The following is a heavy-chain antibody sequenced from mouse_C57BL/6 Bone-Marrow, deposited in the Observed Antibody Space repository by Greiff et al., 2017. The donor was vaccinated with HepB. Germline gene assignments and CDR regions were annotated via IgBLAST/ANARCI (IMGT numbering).Heavy chain of an antibody. CDR2: TFYSGIT. J-gene: IGHJ4*01. CDR1: GFSINSDCY. V-gene: IGHV3-3*01. Sequence: EVHLVESGPSLVRPSQTLSLTCTVTGFSINSDCYWIWIRQFPGNKLEYIGYTFYSGITYYNPSLESRTYITRDTSKNQFSLKLSSVTTEDTATYYCASGRGYDGAMDYWGQGTSVTVSS. CDR3: ASGRGYDGAMDY. D-gene: IGHD2-2*01.